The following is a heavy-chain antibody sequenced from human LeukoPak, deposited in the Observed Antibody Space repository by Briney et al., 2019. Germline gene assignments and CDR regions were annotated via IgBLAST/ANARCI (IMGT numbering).Heavy chain of an antibody. J-gene: IGHJ5*02. Sequence: SETLSLTCTVSSGSISSYYWRWLRQPPGKGLEWIGYIYYSGSTNYNPPLKSRVTISVDTSKNQFSLKLSSVTAADTAVYYCASSYCSSTSCPNWFDPWGQGTLVTVSS. V-gene: IGHV4-59*01. CDR2: IYYSGST. CDR1: SGSISSYY. CDR3: ASSYCSSTSCPNWFDP. D-gene: IGHD2-2*01.